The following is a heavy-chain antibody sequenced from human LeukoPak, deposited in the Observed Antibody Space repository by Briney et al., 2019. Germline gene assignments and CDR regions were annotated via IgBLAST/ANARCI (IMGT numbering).Heavy chain of an antibody. CDR2: INWNGGST. CDR3: AKDTANYYDSSGYYLFGY. CDR1: GFTFDDYG. Sequence: PGGSLRLSCAASGFTFDDYGMSWVRQAPGKGLEWVSGINWNGGSTGYADSVKGRFTISRDNAKNSLYLQMNSLRAEDTALYYCAKDTANYYDSSGYYLFGYWGQGTLVTVSS. V-gene: IGHV3-20*04. J-gene: IGHJ4*02. D-gene: IGHD3-22*01.